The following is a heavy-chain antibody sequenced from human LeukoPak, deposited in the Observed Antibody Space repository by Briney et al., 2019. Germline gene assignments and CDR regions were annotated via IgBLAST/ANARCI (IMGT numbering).Heavy chain of an antibody. CDR1: GYSISSGYY. Sequence: PSETLSLTCAVSGYSISSGYYWGWIRQPPGKGLEWIGSIYHSGSTYYNPSLKSRVTISVGTSKNQFSLKPRSVAAADTAVYYCERGFLSSGVDYWGQGTLVTVSS. CDR3: ERGFLSSGVDY. CDR2: IYHSGST. J-gene: IGHJ4*02. D-gene: IGHD6-19*01. V-gene: IGHV4-38-2*01.